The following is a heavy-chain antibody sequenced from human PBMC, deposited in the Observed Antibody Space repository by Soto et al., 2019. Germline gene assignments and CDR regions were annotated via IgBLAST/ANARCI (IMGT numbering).Heavy chain of an antibody. CDR2: IWYDGSNK. Sequence: QVQLVESGGGVVQPGRSLRLSCAASGFTFSSYGMHWVRQAPGKGLEWVAVIWYDGSNKYYADSVKGRFTISRDNSKNTLYLQMNSLRAEDTAVYYCARAAECSGGSCYRRPGGGTTFDYWGQGTLVTVSS. CDR1: GFTFSSYG. V-gene: IGHV3-33*01. J-gene: IGHJ4*02. CDR3: ARAAECSGGSCYRRPGGGTTFDY. D-gene: IGHD2-15*01.